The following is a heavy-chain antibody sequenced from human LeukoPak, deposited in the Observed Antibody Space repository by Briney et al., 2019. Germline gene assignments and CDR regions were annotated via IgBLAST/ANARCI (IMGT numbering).Heavy chain of an antibody. Sequence: SGPTLVNPTQTLTLTRTFFVFSLTTSGMCVSWIRQPPGKALEWLARIDWDDDKYYSTSLKTRLTISKDTSKNQVVLTMTNMDPVDTATHYCARAYGNDPFDYWGQGTLVTVSS. J-gene: IGHJ4*02. CDR1: VFSLTTSGMC. D-gene: IGHD4-11*01. V-gene: IGHV2-70*11. CDR2: IDWDDDK. CDR3: ARAYGNDPFDY.